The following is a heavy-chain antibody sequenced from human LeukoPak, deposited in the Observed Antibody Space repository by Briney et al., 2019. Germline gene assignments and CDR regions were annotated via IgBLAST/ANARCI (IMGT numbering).Heavy chain of an antibody. CDR1: GGSISSSSYY. Sequence: PSETLSLTCTVSGGSISSSSYYWGWIRQPPGKGLEWIGSIYYSGSTYYNPSLKSRVTISVDTSKSQFSLKLSSVTAADTAVYYCARDSSGWGYFDYWGQGTLVTVSS. CDR2: IYYSGST. V-gene: IGHV4-39*07. J-gene: IGHJ4*02. CDR3: ARDSSGWGYFDY. D-gene: IGHD6-19*01.